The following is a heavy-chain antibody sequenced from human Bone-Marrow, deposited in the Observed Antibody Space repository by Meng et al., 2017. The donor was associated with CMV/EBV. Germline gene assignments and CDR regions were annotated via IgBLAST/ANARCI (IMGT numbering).Heavy chain of an antibody. D-gene: IGHD6-13*01. CDR3: ARDLEYSSSWYRTKDYYYYYGMDV. CDR2: INSDGSST. CDR1: GFTFSGYW. J-gene: IGHJ6*02. V-gene: IGHV3-74*01. Sequence: GESLKISCAASGFTFSGYWMHWVRQAPGKGLVWVSRINSDGSSTSYADSVKGRFTISRDNAKNTLYLQMNSLRAEDTAVYYCARDLEYSSSWYRTKDYYYYYGMDVWGQGTTVTVSS.